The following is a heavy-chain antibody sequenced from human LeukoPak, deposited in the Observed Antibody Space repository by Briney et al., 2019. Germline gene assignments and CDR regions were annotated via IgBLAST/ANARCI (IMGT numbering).Heavy chain of an antibody. CDR1: GFTFSSYW. J-gene: IGHJ4*02. D-gene: IGHD3-22*01. V-gene: IGHV3-30*03. Sequence: PGGSLRLSCAASGFTFSSYWMHWVRQAPGKGLEWVAVISYDGSNKYYADSVKGRFTISRDNSKNTLYLQMNSLRAEDTAVYYCARGLDSSGYSPLDYWGQGTLVTVSS. CDR2: ISYDGSNK. CDR3: ARGLDSSGYSPLDY.